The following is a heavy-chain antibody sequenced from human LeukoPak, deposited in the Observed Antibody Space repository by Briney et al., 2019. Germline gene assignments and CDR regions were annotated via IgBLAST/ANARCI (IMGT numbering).Heavy chain of an antibody. CDR1: GGSISSYY. Sequence: SETLSLTCTVSGGSISSYYWSWILQPPGKGLEWLGYIYYSGSTNYNPSLKSRVTISVDTSKNQFSLKLSSVTAADTAVYYCARQGYGGNSGAFDIWGQGTMVTVSS. J-gene: IGHJ3*02. CDR3: ARQGYGGNSGAFDI. D-gene: IGHD4-23*01. CDR2: IYYSGST. V-gene: IGHV4-59*08.